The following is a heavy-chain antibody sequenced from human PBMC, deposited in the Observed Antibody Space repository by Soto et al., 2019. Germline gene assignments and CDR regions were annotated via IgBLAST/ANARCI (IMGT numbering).Heavy chain of an antibody. CDR1: GDSISTTSYY. CDR2: IYPDGGI. J-gene: IGHJ5*02. D-gene: IGHD4-17*01. V-gene: IGHV4-39*07. CDR3: ARAGEPLGDYFTHHWFDP. Sequence: SETLSLTCTVSGDSISTTSYYWGWIRQPPGKGLEWIGSIYPDGGISYNPSLVTRVTMSADTSKNQLSLKLNSVTAADTAVYYCARAGEPLGDYFTHHWFDPWGQGTLVTVS.